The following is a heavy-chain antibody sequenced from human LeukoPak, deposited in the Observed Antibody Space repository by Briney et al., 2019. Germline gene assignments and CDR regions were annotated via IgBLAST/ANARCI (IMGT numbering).Heavy chain of an antibody. CDR1: GFTFSPYT. J-gene: IGHJ4*02. Sequence: ETGGSLRLSCAASGFTFSPYTMSWIRQAPGKGLEWLSFINSAGDNIYYADSVKGRFTISRDNAKKTLYLEMNSLRMEDTAIYYCATSRVFDYWGQGTLVTVSS. V-gene: IGHV3-11*04. CDR2: INSAGDNI. CDR3: ATSRVFDY.